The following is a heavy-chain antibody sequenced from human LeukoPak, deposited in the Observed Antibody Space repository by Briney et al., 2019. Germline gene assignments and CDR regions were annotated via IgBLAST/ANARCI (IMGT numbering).Heavy chain of an antibody. CDR2: FDPEDGET. CDR3: ARGKKVYDILTGYSPKFDY. V-gene: IGHV1-24*01. Sequence: ASVKVSCKVSGYTLTELSMHWVRQAPGKGLEWMGGFDPEDGETIYAQKFQGRVTMTEDTSTDTAYMELSSLRSEDTAVYYCARGKKVYDILTGYSPKFDYWGQGTLVTVSS. J-gene: IGHJ4*02. CDR1: GYTLTELS. D-gene: IGHD3-9*01.